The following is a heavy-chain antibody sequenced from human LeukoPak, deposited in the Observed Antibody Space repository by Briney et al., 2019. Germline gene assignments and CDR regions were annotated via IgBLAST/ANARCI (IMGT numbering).Heavy chain of an antibody. Sequence: SQTLSLTCAVSGGSISSGGYSWSWIRQPPGKGLEWIGYIYHSGSTYYNPSLKSRVTISVDRSKNQFPLKLSSVTAADTAVYYCARGSGSVYYDSRGHWYFDLWGRGTLVTVSS. J-gene: IGHJ2*01. CDR1: GGSISSGGYS. D-gene: IGHD3-22*01. CDR3: ARGSGSVYYDSRGHWYFDL. CDR2: IYHSGST. V-gene: IGHV4-30-2*01.